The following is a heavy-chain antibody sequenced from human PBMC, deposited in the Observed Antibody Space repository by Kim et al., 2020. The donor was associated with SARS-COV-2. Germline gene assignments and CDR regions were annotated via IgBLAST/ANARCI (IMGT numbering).Heavy chain of an antibody. CDR1: GFALRSFA. Sequence: GGSLRLSCTASGFALRSFAIHWVRQTPGKGLEWVAVISYDAKHKYCVESVKDRFTISRDNSKDTVYLRMNSLRTEDSAVYFCARERDASLAHWDFDYWG. CDR2: ISYDAKHK. J-gene: IGHJ4*01. V-gene: IGHV3-30*04. D-gene: IGHD3-3*02. CDR3: ARERDASLAHWDFDY.